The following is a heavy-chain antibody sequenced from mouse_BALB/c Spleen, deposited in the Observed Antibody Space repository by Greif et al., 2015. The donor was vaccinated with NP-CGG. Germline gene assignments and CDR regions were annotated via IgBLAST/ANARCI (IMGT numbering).Heavy chain of an antibody. CDR2: IDPANGNT. V-gene: IGHV14-3*02. Sequence: VQLKQSGAELVKPGASVKLSCTASGFNIKDTYMHWVKQRPEQDLEWIGRIDPANGNTKYDPKFQGKATITADTSSNTAYLQLSSLTSEDTAVYYCARWDWYFDVWGAGTTVTVSS. CDR3: ARWDWYFDV. J-gene: IGHJ1*01. CDR1: GFNIKDTY.